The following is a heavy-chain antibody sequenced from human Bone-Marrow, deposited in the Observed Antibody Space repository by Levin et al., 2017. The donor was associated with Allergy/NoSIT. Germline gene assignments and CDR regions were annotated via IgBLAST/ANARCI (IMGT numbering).Heavy chain of an antibody. CDR3: ARDYSSSIAAAGTPKGFDP. Sequence: ASVKVSCKASGYTFTSYYMHWVRQAPGQGLEWMGIINPSGGSTSYAQKFQGRVTMTRDTSTSTVYMELSSLRSEDTAVYYCARDYSSSIAAAGTPKGFDPWGQGTLVTVSS. CDR2: INPSGGST. CDR1: GYTFTSYY. D-gene: IGHD6-13*01. V-gene: IGHV1-46*01. J-gene: IGHJ5*02.